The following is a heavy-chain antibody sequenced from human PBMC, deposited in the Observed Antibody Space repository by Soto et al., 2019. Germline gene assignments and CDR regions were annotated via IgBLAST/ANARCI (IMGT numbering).Heavy chain of an antibody. CDR3: AHRGLGTCWYPYFDY. V-gene: IGHV2-5*02. Sequence: QITLKESGPTLVKPTQTLTLTCTFSGFSLSTRGVGVGWIRQPPGKALEWLALIYWDDDKRYSPSLQSRLTITKDTSKNPVVLTMTNMDPVDTATYYCAHRGLGTCWYPYFDYWGQGTLVTVSS. CDR1: GFSLSTRGVG. CDR2: IYWDDDK. D-gene: IGHD6-13*01. J-gene: IGHJ4*02.